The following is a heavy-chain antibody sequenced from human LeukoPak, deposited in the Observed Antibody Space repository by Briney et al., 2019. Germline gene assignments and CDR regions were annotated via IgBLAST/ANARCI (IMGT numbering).Heavy chain of an antibody. J-gene: IGHJ4*02. CDR2: IWYDGSNK. V-gene: IGHV3-33*08. D-gene: IGHD3-9*01. CDR3: ARAHDILTGYYLFDY. CDR1: GFTFSSYA. Sequence: PGGSLRLSCAASGFTFSSYAMHWVRQAPGKGLEWVAVIWYDGSNKYYADSVKGRFTISRDNSKNTLYLQMNSLRAEDTAVYYCARAHDILTGYYLFDYWGQGTLVTVSS.